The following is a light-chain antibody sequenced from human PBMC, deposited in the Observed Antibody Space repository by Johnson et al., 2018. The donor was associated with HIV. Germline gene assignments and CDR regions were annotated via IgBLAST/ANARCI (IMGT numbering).Light chain of an antibody. V-gene: IGLV1-44*01. Sequence: QSVFTQPPSASGTPGQRVTISCSGSSSNIGSNTVNWYQQLPGTAPKLLIYSNNQRPSGVPDRFSGSKSGTSASLAIRGLQSEDEADYYCAAWDDSLNGLFGTGTKVTVL. CDR3: AAWDDSLNGL. CDR2: SNN. J-gene: IGLJ1*01. CDR1: SSNIGSNT.